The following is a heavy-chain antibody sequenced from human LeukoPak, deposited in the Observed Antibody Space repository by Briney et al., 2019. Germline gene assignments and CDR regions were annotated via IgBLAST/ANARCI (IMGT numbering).Heavy chain of an antibody. J-gene: IGHJ5*02. V-gene: IGHV3-48*01. CDR3: ARGRWELLFNWFDP. CDR1: GFAFSRYS. Sequence: GGSVRLSCAASGFAFSRYSMNWVRQAPGKGLEWVSYISSSSSTIYYADSVKGRFTISRDNAKNSLYLQMNSLRAEDTAVYYCARGRWELLFNWFDPWGQGTLGTVSS. D-gene: IGHD1-26*01. CDR2: ISSSSSTI.